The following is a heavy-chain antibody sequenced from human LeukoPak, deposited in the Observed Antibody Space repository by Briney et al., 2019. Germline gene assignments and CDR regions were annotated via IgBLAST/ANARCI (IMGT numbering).Heavy chain of an antibody. CDR1: GGSISSYY. CDR3: ARDAPGVYGMRWFDP. Sequence: SETLSLTCTVPGGSISSYYWSWIRQPPGKGLEWVGYIYYSGSTNYNPSLKSRVTISVDTSKNQFSLKLSSVTAADTAVYYCARDAPGVYGMRWFDPWGQGTLVTVSS. V-gene: IGHV4-59*01. J-gene: IGHJ5*02. D-gene: IGHD5/OR15-5a*01. CDR2: IYYSGST.